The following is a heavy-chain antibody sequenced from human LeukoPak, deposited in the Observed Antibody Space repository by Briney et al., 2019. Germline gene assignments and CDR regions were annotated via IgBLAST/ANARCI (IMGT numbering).Heavy chain of an antibody. Sequence: SETLSLTCTVSGYSISSGYYWGWIRQPPGKGLEWIGSIYYSGSTYYNPSLKSRVTISVDTSKNQFSLKLSSVTAADTAVYYCARDENDNAFDIWGQGTMVSVSS. CDR3: ARDENDNAFDI. V-gene: IGHV4-38-2*02. J-gene: IGHJ3*02. CDR1: GYSISSGYY. D-gene: IGHD1-1*01. CDR2: IYYSGST.